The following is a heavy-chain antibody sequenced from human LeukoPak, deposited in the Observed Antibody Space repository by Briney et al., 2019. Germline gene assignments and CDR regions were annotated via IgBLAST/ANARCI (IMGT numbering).Heavy chain of an antibody. Sequence: SETLSLTCTVSGGSISSGGCYWSWIRQPPGKGLEWIGYIYHSGSTYYNPSLKSRVTISVDTSKNQFSLKLSSVTAADTAVYYCARLGGEFLAGTPSFDYWGQGTLVTVSS. CDR3: ARLGGEFLAGTPSFDY. J-gene: IGHJ4*02. CDR1: GGSISSGGCY. D-gene: IGHD6-19*01. CDR2: IYHSGST. V-gene: IGHV4-30-2*01.